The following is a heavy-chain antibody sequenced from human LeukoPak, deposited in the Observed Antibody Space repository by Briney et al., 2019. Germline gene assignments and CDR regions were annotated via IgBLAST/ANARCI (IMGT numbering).Heavy chain of an antibody. V-gene: IGHV3-74*01. J-gene: IGHJ4*02. Sequence: GGSLRLSCAASGFTFSSYWMHWVRQAPGKGLVWVSRINSDGSSTTYADSVKGRFTISRDNAKNTLYLQMNSLSAEDTAVYYCARDPAPSGWYDYWGQGTLVTVSS. CDR2: INSDGSST. CDR1: GFTFSSYW. CDR3: ARDPAPSGWYDY. D-gene: IGHD6-19*01.